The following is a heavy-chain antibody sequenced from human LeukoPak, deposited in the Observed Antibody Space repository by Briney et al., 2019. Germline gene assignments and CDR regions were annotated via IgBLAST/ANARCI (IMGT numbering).Heavy chain of an antibody. V-gene: IGHV3-15*01. CDR2: IKSKTDDGTT. CDR3: TTGGFWYVDY. D-gene: IGHD6-13*01. CDR1: GFTFSNAW. Sequence: PGGSLRLSCAASGFTFSNAWMSWVRQAPGKGLEWVGRIKSKTDDGTTDYAAPVIGRFNISRDDSKNTLYLQMNSLKSEDTALYYCTTGGFWYVDYWGQGTLVTVSS. J-gene: IGHJ4*02.